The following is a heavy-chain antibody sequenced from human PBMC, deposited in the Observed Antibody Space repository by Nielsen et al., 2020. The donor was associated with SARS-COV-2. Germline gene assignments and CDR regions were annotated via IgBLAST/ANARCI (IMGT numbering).Heavy chain of an antibody. CDR1: GFTFSSTW. CDR2: INPSGSGT. CDR3: AKDDVVRGDAFDI. Sequence: GGSLRLSCSASGFTFSSTWMDWVRQAPGQGLVWVSRINPSGSGTAYADSVKGRFAVSRDNAGNTVVLQIHSLRVEDTAVYYCAKDDVVRGDAFDIWGQGTMVTVSS. V-gene: IGHV3-74*01. J-gene: IGHJ3*02. D-gene: IGHD3-10*01.